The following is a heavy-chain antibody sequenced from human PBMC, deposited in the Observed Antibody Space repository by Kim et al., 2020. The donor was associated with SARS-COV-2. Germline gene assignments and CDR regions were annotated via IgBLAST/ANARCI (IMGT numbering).Heavy chain of an antibody. Sequence: GGSLRLSCAASGFTFSSYAMHWVRQAPGKGLEWVAVISYDGSNKYYADSVKGRFTISRDNSKNTLYLQMNSLRAEDTAVYYCARDFFPATPVALGRYEPDIWGQGTMVTVSS. D-gene: IGHD7-27*01. J-gene: IGHJ3*02. V-gene: IGHV3-30-3*01. CDR1: GFTFSSYA. CDR2: ISYDGSNK. CDR3: ARDFFPATPVALGRYEPDI.